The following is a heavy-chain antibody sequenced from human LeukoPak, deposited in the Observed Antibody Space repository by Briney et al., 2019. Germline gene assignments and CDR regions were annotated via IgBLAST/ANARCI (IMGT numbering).Heavy chain of an antibody. CDR3: ARSRYDYIWGIDY. Sequence: GGSLRLSCAASGFTFSNYWMHWVRQAPGKGLVWVSRLNSDVSSTNYADSVKGRFTISRDNAKNTLYLQMNSLRDEDTAVFYCARSRYDYIWGIDYWGQGTLVTISS. J-gene: IGHJ4*02. CDR2: LNSDVSST. V-gene: IGHV3-74*01. CDR1: GFTFSNYW. D-gene: IGHD3-16*01.